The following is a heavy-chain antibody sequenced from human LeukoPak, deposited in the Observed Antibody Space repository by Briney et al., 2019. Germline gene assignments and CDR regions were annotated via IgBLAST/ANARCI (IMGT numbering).Heavy chain of an antibody. Sequence: SETLSLTCTVSGVSISSYSWSWIRQPAGKGLDWIGRIYTSGSTNYNPSLKSRVTMSVDTSKNQFSLKLSSVTAADTAVYYCARNARYNWFDPWGQGTLVTVSS. CDR1: GVSISSYS. V-gene: IGHV4-4*07. J-gene: IGHJ5*02. CDR2: IYTSGST. CDR3: ARNARYNWFDP.